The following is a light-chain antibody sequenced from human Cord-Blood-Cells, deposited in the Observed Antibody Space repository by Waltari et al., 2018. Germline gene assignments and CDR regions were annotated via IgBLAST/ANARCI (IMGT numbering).Light chain of an antibody. J-gene: IGLJ2*01. V-gene: IGLV1-40*01. Sequence: QSVLTQPPSVSGAPGQRVTISCTGSSSNIGAGYDVHWYQQLPGTAPKLLIYGNSNRPSGGPDRFSGSTSGTSASLAITGLQAEDEADYYCQSYDSSLSVVFGGGTKLTVL. CDR2: GNS. CDR1: SSNIGAGYD. CDR3: QSYDSSLSVV.